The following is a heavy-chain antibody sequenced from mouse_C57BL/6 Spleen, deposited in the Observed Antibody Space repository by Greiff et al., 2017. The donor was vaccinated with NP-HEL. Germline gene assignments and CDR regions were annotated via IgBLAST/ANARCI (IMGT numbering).Heavy chain of an antibody. V-gene: IGHV1-52*01. J-gene: IGHJ2*01. CDR2: IDPSDSET. CDR1: GYTFTSYW. Sequence: QVQLKESGAELVRPGSSVKMSCKASGYTFTSYWMHWVKQRPIQGLEWIGNIDPSDSETHYNQKFKDKATLTVDKSSSTAYMQLSSLTSEDSAVYYCARSNFLDYWGQGTTLTVSS. CDR3: ARSNFLDY.